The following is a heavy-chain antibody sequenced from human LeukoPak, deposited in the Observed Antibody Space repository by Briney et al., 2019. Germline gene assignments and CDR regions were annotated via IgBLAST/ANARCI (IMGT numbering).Heavy chain of an antibody. Sequence: GGSLRLSCAASGFTFSNYAMSWVRQAPGKGLEWVSVISGSDGSTYYADSVKGRFTISRDNSKNTLYLQMNSLRAEDTAVYYCARVTYGSGTYGAFDYWGQGTLVTVSS. D-gene: IGHD3-10*01. CDR3: ARVTYGSGTYGAFDY. CDR1: GFTFSNYA. V-gene: IGHV3-23*01. CDR2: ISGSDGST. J-gene: IGHJ4*02.